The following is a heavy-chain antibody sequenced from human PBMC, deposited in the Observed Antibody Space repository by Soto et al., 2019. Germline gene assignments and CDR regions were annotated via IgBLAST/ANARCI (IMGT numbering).Heavy chain of an antibody. CDR3: ARDLPQILTGYPKSYYFDY. J-gene: IGHJ4*02. V-gene: IGHV1-69*02. CDR1: GGTFSSYT. D-gene: IGHD3-9*01. Sequence: ASVKVSCKASGGTFSSYTISWVRQAPGQGLEWMGRIIPILGIANYAQKFQGRVTITADKSTSTAYMELSSLRSEDTAVYYCARDLPQILTGYPKSYYFDYWGQGTLVTVSS. CDR2: IIPILGIA.